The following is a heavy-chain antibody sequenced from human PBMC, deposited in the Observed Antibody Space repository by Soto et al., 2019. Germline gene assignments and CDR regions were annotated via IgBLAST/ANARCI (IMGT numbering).Heavy chain of an antibody. CDR2: IIPIFGTA. CDR3: ARDSTSYSDSSGYGLSDY. J-gene: IGHJ4*02. Sequence: QVQLVQSGAEVKKPGSSVKVSCKASGGTFSSYAISWVRQAPGQGLEWMGGIIPIFGTANYAQKFQGRVTITADESTSTAYMELSSLRSEDTAVYYCARDSTSYSDSSGYGLSDYWGQGTLVTVSS. V-gene: IGHV1-69*01. D-gene: IGHD3-22*01. CDR1: GGTFSSYA.